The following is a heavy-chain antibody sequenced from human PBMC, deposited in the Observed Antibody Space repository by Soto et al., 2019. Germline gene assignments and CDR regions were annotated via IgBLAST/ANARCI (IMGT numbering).Heavy chain of an antibody. Sequence: SEKVACKSSVGTLSSYAISWVRQAPGQGLEWMGGIIPIFGTANYAQKFQGRVTITADEYTSKAYMELSSLRSEDTAVYYCARMVSDARWGQGTLVTVSS. D-gene: IGHD2-8*01. CDR3: ARMVSDAR. V-gene: IGHV1-69*13. J-gene: IGHJ4*02. CDR2: IIPIFGTA. CDR1: VGTLSSYA.